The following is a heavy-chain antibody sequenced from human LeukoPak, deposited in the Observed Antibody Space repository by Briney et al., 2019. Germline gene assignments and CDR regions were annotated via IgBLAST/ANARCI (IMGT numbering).Heavy chain of an antibody. D-gene: IGHD3-9*01. V-gene: IGHV4-39*01. CDR1: GGSISSGSYY. CDR2: IYYSGST. Sequence: SETLSLTCTVSGGSISSGSYYWGWIRQPPGRGLEWIGNIYYSGSTYYNPSLKSRVTISVDTSKNQFSLKLSSVTAADTAVYYCASYDIGDAFDIWGQGTMVTVSS. J-gene: IGHJ3*02. CDR3: ASYDIGDAFDI.